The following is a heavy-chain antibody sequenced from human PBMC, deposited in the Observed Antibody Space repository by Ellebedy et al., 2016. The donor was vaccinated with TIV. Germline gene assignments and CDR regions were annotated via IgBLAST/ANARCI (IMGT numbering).Heavy chain of an antibody. V-gene: IGHV3-74*01. Sequence: GGSLRLSXAASGFTFSSYWMHWVRQAPGKGLVWVSRINSDGSSTSYADSVKGRFTISRDNAKNTLYLQMNSLRAEDTAVYYCASIFTVPLDEAFDIWGQGTMVTVSS. D-gene: IGHD4-17*01. CDR3: ASIFTVPLDEAFDI. J-gene: IGHJ3*02. CDR2: INSDGSST. CDR1: GFTFSSYW.